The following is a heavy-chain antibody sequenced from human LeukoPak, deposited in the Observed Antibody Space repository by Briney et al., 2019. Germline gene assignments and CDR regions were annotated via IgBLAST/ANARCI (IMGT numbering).Heavy chain of an antibody. D-gene: IGHD3-16*01. V-gene: IGHV5-10-1*01. CDR3: ARLGDAPGV. CDR2: IDPSHSYT. J-gene: IGHJ4*02. Sequence: GLEWMGSIDPSHSYTNYIPSFQGHVTISADKSISTAYLQWSSLKASDTAMYYCARLGDAPGVWGQGTLVTVSS.